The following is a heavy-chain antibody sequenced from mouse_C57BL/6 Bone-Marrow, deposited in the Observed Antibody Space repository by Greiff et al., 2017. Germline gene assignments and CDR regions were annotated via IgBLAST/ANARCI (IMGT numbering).Heavy chain of an antibody. CDR2: IRNKANGYTT. Sequence: DVMLVESGGGLVQPGGSLSLSCAASGFTFTDYYMSWVRQPPGKALEWLGFIRNKANGYTTEYSASVKGRFTISRDNSQSILYLQMNALRAEDSATDYCARYGVVRGYYAMDYWGQGTSVTVSS. CDR1: GFTFTDYY. CDR3: ARYGVVRGYYAMDY. J-gene: IGHJ4*01. D-gene: IGHD1-1*01. V-gene: IGHV7-3*01.